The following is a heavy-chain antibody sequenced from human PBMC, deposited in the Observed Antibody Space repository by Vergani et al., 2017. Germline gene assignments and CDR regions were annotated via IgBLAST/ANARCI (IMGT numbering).Heavy chain of an antibody. J-gene: IGHJ6*02. CDR2: ISPGASTV. Sequence: LEESGGGSVKPGGSLRLSCAASGFKFSDHYMSWIRQAPGKGLDWVSHISPGASTVSYTDSVTGRFTVSRDNDNNSLTLDMTTLRVEDTAVYYCAKNPXISTTRHYYAMDVWCQGTTVTVSS. CDR1: GFKFSDHY. CDR3: AKNPXISTTRHYYAMDV. V-gene: IGHV3-11*04. D-gene: IGHD1-1*01.